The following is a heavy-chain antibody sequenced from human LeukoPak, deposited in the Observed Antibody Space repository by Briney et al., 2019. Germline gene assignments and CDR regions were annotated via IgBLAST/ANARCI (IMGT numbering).Heavy chain of an antibody. CDR2: ISSSGRTI. D-gene: IGHD5-18*01. Sequence: GGSLRLSCAASGFTFSDYYMSWIRRAPGKGLEWVSYISSSGRTIIYADSLQGRFTISRDNAKNSLYLQMNSLRAEDTAVYYCARDPIQLWSFDYWGQGTLVTVSS. V-gene: IGHV3-11*01. J-gene: IGHJ4*02. CDR1: GFTFSDYY. CDR3: ARDPIQLWSFDY.